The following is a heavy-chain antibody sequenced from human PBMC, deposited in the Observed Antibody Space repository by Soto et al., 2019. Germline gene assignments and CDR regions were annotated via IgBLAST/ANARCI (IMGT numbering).Heavy chain of an antibody. V-gene: IGHV4-59*01. Sequence: QVQLQESGPGLVKPSETLSLTCTVSGGSIRNYYWSWLRQPPGKGLEWIGYIDYTGSTNYNPSLKSRVTISVDTSENQFSLRLSSVTAADTAIYYCARGRHWLDYWGQGTLVTVSS. CDR1: GGSIRNYY. CDR2: IDYTGST. D-gene: IGHD6-19*01. CDR3: ARGRHWLDY. J-gene: IGHJ4*02.